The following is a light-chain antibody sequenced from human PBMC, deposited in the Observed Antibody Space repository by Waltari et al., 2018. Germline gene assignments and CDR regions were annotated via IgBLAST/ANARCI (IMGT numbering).Light chain of an antibody. CDR2: DVS. Sequence: QSALTPPASVSGSPGQSLAISCTGTSSDVGRYNWVSWYQQNPGKAPKVLIFDVSNRPSGVSNRFSGSKSGNTASLTISGLQAEDEADYYCSSYTSRHTMLFGGGTKLTVL. CDR3: SSYTSRHTML. J-gene: IGLJ2*01. V-gene: IGLV2-14*01. CDR1: SSDVGRYNW.